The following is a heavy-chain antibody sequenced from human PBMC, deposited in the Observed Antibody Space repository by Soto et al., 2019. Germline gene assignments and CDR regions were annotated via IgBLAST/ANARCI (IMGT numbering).Heavy chain of an antibody. V-gene: IGHV3-33*01. Sequence: GGSLRLSCAASGFTFSSYGMHWVRQAPGKGLEWVAVIWYDGSNKYYADSVKGRFTISRDNSKNTLYLQMNSLRAEDTAVYYCARTGGSGIYYYYYYMDVWGKGTTVTVSS. D-gene: IGHD3-10*01. CDR3: ARTGGSGIYYYYYYMDV. CDR1: GFTFSSYG. CDR2: IWYDGSNK. J-gene: IGHJ6*03.